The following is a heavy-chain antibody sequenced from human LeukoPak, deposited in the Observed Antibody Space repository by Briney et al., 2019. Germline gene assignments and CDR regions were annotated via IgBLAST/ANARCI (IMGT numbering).Heavy chain of an antibody. D-gene: IGHD6-13*01. CDR2: ISYDGSNK. J-gene: IGHJ4*02. CDR3: VRASRSAAADFDY. V-gene: IGHV3-30-3*01. CDR1: GFTFSSYA. Sequence: GGSLRLSCAASGFTFSSYAIHWVRQAPGKGLEWVALISYDGSNKYYADSVKGRFTISRDNSKSTLYLQMNSLRAEDTAVYYCVRASRSAAADFDYWGQGTLVTVSS.